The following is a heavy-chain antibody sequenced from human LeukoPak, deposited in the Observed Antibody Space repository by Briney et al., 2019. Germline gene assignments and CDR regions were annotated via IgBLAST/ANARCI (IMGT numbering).Heavy chain of an antibody. V-gene: IGHV4-34*01. CDR2: INHSGST. Sequence: SETLSLTCAVYGGSFSGYYWSWIRQPPGKGLEWIGEINHSGSTNYNPSLKSRVTISVDTSKNQFSLKLSSVTAADTAVYYCARLKRRAVPAAMDYWGQGTLVTVSS. J-gene: IGHJ4*02. CDR3: ARLKRRAVPAAMDY. CDR1: GGSFSGYY. D-gene: IGHD2-2*01.